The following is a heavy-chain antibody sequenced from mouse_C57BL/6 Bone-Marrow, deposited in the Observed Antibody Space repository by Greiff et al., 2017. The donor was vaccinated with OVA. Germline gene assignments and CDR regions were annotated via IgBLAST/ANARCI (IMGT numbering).Heavy chain of an antibody. D-gene: IGHD2-3*01. CDR3: ASPYDRYFDV. V-gene: IGHV2-2*01. J-gene: IGHJ1*03. CDR1: GFSLTSYG. Sequence: VQLVESGPGLVQPSQSLSITCTVSGFSLTSYGVHWVRQSPGKGLEWLGVIWSGGSTDYNAAFISRLSISKDNSKSQVFFKMNSLQADDTAIYYCASPYDRYFDVWGTGTTVTVSS. CDR2: IWSGGST.